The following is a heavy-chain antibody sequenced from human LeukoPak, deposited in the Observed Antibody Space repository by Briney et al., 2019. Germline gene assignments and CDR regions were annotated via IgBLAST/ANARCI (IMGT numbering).Heavy chain of an antibody. CDR1: GFTFSAYS. CDR3: ARDLKAYCGGDCYSGNAFDI. Sequence: PGGSLRLSCAASGFTFSAYSMNWVRQAPGKGLEWVSSISSSSSYIYYADSVKGRFTISRDNAKNSLYLQMNSLRAEDTAVYYCARDLKAYCGGDCYSGNAFDIWGQGTMVTVSS. V-gene: IGHV3-21*01. D-gene: IGHD2-21*02. J-gene: IGHJ3*02. CDR2: ISSSSSYI.